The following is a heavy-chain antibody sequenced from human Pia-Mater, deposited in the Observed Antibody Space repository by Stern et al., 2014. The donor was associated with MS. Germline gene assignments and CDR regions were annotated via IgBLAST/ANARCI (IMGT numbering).Heavy chain of an antibody. D-gene: IGHD1-26*01. CDR3: AKGSRIVGSTEFDS. CDR2: IRGSGGST. J-gene: IGHJ4*02. V-gene: IGHV3-23*04. Sequence: EVQLEESGGGLAQPGGSLRLSCAGSGFTFSDYAMSWVRQAPGKGLEWVSGIRGSGGSTYYAASVQGRFNISRDKSMDTMYLQMSSLKVDDTAVYYCAKGSRIVGSTEFDSWGQGTLVTVSS. CDR1: GFTFSDYA.